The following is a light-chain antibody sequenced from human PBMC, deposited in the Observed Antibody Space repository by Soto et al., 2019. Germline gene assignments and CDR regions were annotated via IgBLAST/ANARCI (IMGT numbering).Light chain of an antibody. Sequence: DVVMTQSPLSLPVTLGQPASISCRSSQSLVHSDGNTYLSWFQQKPGQSPQLLIYTVSYRASGVPDRFSGSGSGTDFTLKIGRVEAEDVGVYYCMQRIEFPLTFGGGTKVDIK. J-gene: IGKJ4*01. CDR3: MQRIEFPLT. CDR1: QSLVHSDGNTY. V-gene: IGKV2-40*01. CDR2: TVS.